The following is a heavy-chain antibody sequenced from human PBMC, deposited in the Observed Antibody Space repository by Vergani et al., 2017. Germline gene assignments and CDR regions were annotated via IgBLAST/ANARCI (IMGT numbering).Heavy chain of an antibody. V-gene: IGHV1-69*13. Sequence: QVQLVRSGAEVKKPGSSVKVSCKASGGTFSSYAIRWVRQAPGQGLEWMGRIIPIFGTANYAQKFQGRVTITADESTSTAYMELSSLRSEDTAVYYCARPRGYYYDSSGYLDYWGQGTLVTVSS. J-gene: IGHJ4*02. D-gene: IGHD3-22*01. CDR3: ARPRGYYYDSSGYLDY. CDR2: IIPIFGTA. CDR1: GGTFSSYA.